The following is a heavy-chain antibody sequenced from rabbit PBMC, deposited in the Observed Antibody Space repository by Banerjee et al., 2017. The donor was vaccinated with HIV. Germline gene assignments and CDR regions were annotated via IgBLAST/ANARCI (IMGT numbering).Heavy chain of an antibody. V-gene: IGHV1S40*01. CDR2: IYAGGRGTT. CDR3: ARDLAGVIGWNFNL. CDR1: GIDFNSVYY. D-gene: IGHD4-1*01. Sequence: QSLAESGGDLVKPGASLTLTCTASGIDFNSVYYMCWVRQAPGKGLEWLACIYAGGRGTTYYATWAKGRFTISRTSSTTVTLQMTSLTAADTATYFCARDLAGVIGWNFNLWGPGTLVTVS. J-gene: IGHJ4*01.